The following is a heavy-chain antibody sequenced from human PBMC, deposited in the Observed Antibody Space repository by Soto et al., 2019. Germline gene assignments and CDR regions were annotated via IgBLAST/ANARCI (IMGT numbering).Heavy chain of an antibody. Sequence: QVQLQESGPGLVKPSEALSLTCTVSGASVTSDKYHWGWSRQPPGRGLEWIGTVYYSGNTYHNPSLKSRVTMSMDASKNQFSLTLSSAAVADTAMYYCSLLTTGRPGDDWGQGTLVTVSS. CDR1: GASVTSDKYH. CDR3: SLLTTGRPGDD. V-gene: IGHV4-39*01. D-gene: IGHD1-1*01. J-gene: IGHJ4*02. CDR2: VYYSGNT.